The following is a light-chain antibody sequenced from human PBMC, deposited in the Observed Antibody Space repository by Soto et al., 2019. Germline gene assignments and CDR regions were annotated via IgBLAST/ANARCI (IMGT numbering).Light chain of an antibody. CDR1: SGHSSYA. V-gene: IGLV4-69*01. CDR3: QTWGTGIQV. J-gene: IGLJ2*01. CDR2: INSDGSH. Sequence: QSVLTQSPSASASLGASVKLTCTLSSGHSSYAIAWHQQQPEKGPRFLMKINSDGSHNKGDGIPDRFSGSSSGAERYLIIYILQYEDEAEYYCQTWGTGIQVFGGGTKLTVL.